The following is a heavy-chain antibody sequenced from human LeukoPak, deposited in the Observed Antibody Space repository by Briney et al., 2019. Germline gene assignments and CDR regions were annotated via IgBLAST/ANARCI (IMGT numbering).Heavy chain of an antibody. Sequence: GGSLRLSCAASGFTFSSYTMHWVRQAPGKGLEWVSAISGSGGSTYYADSVKGRFTISRDNSKNTLYLQMNSLRAEDAAVYYCAKEIYGDSTGARFQHWGQGTLLTVSS. D-gene: IGHD4-17*01. CDR2: ISGSGGST. V-gene: IGHV3-23*01. CDR1: GFTFSSYT. CDR3: AKEIYGDSTGARFQH. J-gene: IGHJ1*01.